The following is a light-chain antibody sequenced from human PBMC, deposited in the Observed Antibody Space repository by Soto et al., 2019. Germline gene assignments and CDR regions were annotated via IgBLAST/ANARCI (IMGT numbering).Light chain of an antibody. CDR2: EVS. CDR1: SSDVGAYDY. V-gene: IGLV2-14*03. J-gene: IGLJ1*01. Sequence: QSVLTQPASVSGSPGQSITISCTGTSSDVGAYDYVSWYQQHPDKALKLMIYEVSNRPSGVSNRFSGSKSVNTATLTISGLQADDEADYYCSSYTSSSTRVFGTGTKV. CDR3: SSYTSSSTRV.